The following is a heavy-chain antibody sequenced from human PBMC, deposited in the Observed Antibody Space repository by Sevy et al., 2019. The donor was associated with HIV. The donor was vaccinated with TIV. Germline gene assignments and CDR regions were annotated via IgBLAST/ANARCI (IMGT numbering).Heavy chain of an antibody. CDR3: SSGGGY. Sequence: GGSLRLSCAASGFSVGSYSMNWVRQAPGKGLEWVSFISFTTNNTYYVDSVKGRFTISRDNAKNSVYLQMNRLRAEDTAVYYCSSGGGYWGQGTLVTVSS. J-gene: IGHJ4*02. D-gene: IGHD3-16*01. V-gene: IGHV3-21*01. CDR1: GFSVGSYS. CDR2: ISFTTNNT.